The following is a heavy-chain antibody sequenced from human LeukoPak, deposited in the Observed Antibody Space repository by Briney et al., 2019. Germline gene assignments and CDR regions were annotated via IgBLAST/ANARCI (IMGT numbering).Heavy chain of an antibody. Sequence: GGSLRLSCAASGFTFSSYGMHWVRQAPGKGLEWVAVISYDGSNKYYADSVKGRFTISRDNSKNTLYLQMNSLRAEDTAVYYCAKSSMVYCSGGSCYDPYFDYWGQGTLVTVSS. CDR3: AKSSMVYCSGGSCYDPYFDY. CDR2: ISYDGSNK. D-gene: IGHD2-15*01. J-gene: IGHJ4*02. CDR1: GFTFSSYG. V-gene: IGHV3-30*18.